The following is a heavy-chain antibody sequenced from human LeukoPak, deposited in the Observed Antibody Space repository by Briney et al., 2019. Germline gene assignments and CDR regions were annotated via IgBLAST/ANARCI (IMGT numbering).Heavy chain of an antibody. Sequence: SETLSLTCTVSGDSISSYYWSWIRQPAGKELEWIWRMYISGSTDYNPSLKSRITMSVDTSKNQFSLKLSSVTAADTAVYYCARDGLGPYCGGDCFSHDAFDIWGQGTMVTVSS. CDR1: GDSISSYY. J-gene: IGHJ3*02. CDR2: MYISGST. V-gene: IGHV4-4*07. D-gene: IGHD2-21*01. CDR3: ARDGLGPYCGGDCFSHDAFDI.